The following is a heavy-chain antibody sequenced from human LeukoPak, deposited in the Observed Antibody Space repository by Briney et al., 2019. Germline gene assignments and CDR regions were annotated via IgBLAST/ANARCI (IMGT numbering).Heavy chain of an antibody. CDR1: GFTFTSCG. J-gene: IGHJ4*02. V-gene: IGHV3-30*18. Sequence: PGGSLRLSCATSGFTFTSCGMHWVRQASGRGLEWVAGISSSDGNTKYYADSVKGRFTISRDNSLNTVSLEMNSLRADDTAVYYCAKWSGNRPLYYFDYWGQGTLVTVSS. CDR2: ISSSDGNTK. CDR3: AKWSGNRPLYYFDY. D-gene: IGHD3-3*01.